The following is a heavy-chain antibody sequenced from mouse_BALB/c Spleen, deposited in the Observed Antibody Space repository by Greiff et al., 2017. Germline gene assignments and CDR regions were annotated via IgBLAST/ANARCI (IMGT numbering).Heavy chain of an antibody. CDR1: GYTFTSYT. Sequence: VQLQQSAAELARPGASVKMSCKASGYTFTSYTMHWVKQRPGQGLEWIGYINPSSGYTEYNQKFKDKTTLTADKSSSTAYMQLSSLTSEDSAVYYCARRGYRADYFDYWGQGTTLTVSS. CDR2: INPSSGYT. CDR3: ARRGYRADYFDY. J-gene: IGHJ2*01. D-gene: IGHD2-14*01. V-gene: IGHV1-4*02.